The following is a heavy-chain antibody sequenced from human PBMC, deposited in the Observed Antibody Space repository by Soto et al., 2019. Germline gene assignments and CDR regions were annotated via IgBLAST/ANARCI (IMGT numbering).Heavy chain of an antibody. CDR1: GFTFSNAW. J-gene: IGHJ4*02. CDR2: IKSKTDGGAT. D-gene: IGHD3-10*01. V-gene: IGHV3-15*01. Sequence: GGSLRLSCAASGFTFSNAWMNWVRQAPGKGLEWVGRIKSKTDGGATEYAVPVKGRFTIPRDDSKNTLYLQMNSLKIEDTAVYYCTYYHGSGTMYWGRGTLVTVSS. CDR3: TYYHGSGTMY.